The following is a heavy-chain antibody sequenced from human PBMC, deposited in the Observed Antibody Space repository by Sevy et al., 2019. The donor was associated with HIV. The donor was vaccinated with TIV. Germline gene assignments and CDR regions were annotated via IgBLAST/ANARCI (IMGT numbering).Heavy chain of an antibody. Sequence: GGSLRLSCAASGFTFSNYGMHWVRQAPGKGLEWVAVIWNDGSNEYYADSVKGRFTISRDNSKNTLYLQMNSLRVEDRAGYFCARGGDVNDRSAKRDFDYWGQGTLVTVSS. V-gene: IGHV3-33*01. CDR3: ARGGDVNDRSAKRDFDY. J-gene: IGHJ4*02. CDR2: IWNDGSNE. D-gene: IGHD3-22*01. CDR1: GFTFSNYG.